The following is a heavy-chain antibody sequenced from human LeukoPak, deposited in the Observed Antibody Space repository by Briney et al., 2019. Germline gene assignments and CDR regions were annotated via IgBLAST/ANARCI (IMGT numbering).Heavy chain of an antibody. Sequence: PSETLSLTCTVSGGSISSSSYYWGWIRQPPGKGLEWIGSIYYSGSTYYNPSLKSRVTISVDTSKNQFSLKLSSVTAADTAVYYCARDGGEGGDYGDGRPIDYWGQGTLVTVSS. D-gene: IGHD4-17*01. J-gene: IGHJ4*02. CDR3: ARDGGEGGDYGDGRPIDY. CDR2: IYYSGST. V-gene: IGHV4-39*07. CDR1: GGSISSSSYY.